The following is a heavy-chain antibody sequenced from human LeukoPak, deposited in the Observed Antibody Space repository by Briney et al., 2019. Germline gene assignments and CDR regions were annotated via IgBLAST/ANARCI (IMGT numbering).Heavy chain of an antibody. V-gene: IGHV4-34*01. CDR3: ARGQYSSGWEYYFDY. Sequence: ASESLSLTCAVQGGSFSNYHWSWIRQPPGKGLEWIGEINHSGSTNYNPSLKSRVTISVDTSKNQFSLKLSSVTAADTAVYYCARGQYSSGWEYYFDYWGQGTLVTVSS. CDR1: GGSFSNYH. D-gene: IGHD6-19*01. J-gene: IGHJ4*02. CDR2: INHSGST.